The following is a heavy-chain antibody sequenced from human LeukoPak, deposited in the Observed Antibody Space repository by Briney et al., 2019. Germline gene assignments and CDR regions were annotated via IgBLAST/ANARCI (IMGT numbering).Heavy chain of an antibody. CDR3: ARDRKEIVVVPAGTSTFYYYYYMDV. V-gene: IGHV3-30*03. J-gene: IGHJ6*03. CDR2: ISYDGSNK. Sequence: QPGGSLRLSCAASGFTFSSYGMHWVRQAPGKGLEWVTIISYDGSNKYYVDSEKGRFTISRDNSKNTLFLQMNSLRAEDTAVYYCARDRKEIVVVPAGTSTFYYYYYMDVWGKGTTVTVSS. D-gene: IGHD2-2*01. CDR1: GFTFSSYG.